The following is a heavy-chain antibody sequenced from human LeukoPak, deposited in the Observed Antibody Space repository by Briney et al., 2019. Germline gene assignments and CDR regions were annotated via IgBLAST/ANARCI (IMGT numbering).Heavy chain of an antibody. J-gene: IGHJ5*02. CDR2: INPSGSRT. D-gene: IGHD4-17*01. CDR1: GYTFTGYY. V-gene: IGHV1-46*01. CDR3: AHGGDYGDYVAAS. Sequence: ASVKVSCKASGYTFTGYYMHWVRQAPGQGLEWLGFINPSGSRTTFTQSFQGRVTVTRDTSTNTVYMKLRNLTSDDTALYYCAHGGDYGDYVAASWGQGTLVTVS.